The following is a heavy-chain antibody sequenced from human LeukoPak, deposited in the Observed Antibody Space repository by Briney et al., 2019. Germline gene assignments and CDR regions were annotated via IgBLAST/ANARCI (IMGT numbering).Heavy chain of an antibody. V-gene: IGHV3-21*04. CDR1: GFTFSSYS. CDR2: ISSSSSYI. J-gene: IGHJ4*02. D-gene: IGHD6-13*01. Sequence: GGSLRLSCAASGFTFSSYSMNWVRQAPGKGLEWVSSISSSSSYIYYADSVKGRFTISRDNSKNTLYLQMNSLRAEDTAVYYCAKHTGYSSSPPVLWGQGTLVTVSS. CDR3: AKHTGYSSSPPVL.